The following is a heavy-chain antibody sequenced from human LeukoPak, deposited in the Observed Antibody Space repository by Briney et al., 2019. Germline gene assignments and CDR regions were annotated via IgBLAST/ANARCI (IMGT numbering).Heavy chain of an antibody. CDR2: ISYDGSNK. Sequence: PGGSLRLSCAASEFTFRSYGMHWVRQAPGKGLEWVAVISYDGSNKYYGDSVKGRFTISRDNSKNRLYLQMNSLRAEDTAMYYCAKDRGSTYYYMDVWGKGTTVTVSS. J-gene: IGHJ6*03. CDR1: EFTFRSYG. V-gene: IGHV3-30*18. CDR3: AKDRGSTYYYMDV.